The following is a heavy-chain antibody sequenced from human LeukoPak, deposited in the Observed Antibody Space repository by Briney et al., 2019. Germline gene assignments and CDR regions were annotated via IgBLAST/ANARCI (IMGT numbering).Heavy chain of an antibody. V-gene: IGHV3-23*01. D-gene: IGHD6-13*01. CDR2: ISGSGGSI. CDR3: AKDQAAAGYYYYGMDV. J-gene: IGHJ6*02. Sequence: GGSLRLSCAASGFTFSSYAMSWVRQAPGKGLEWVSAISGSGGSIYYADSVKGRLTISRDNSKNTLYLQMNSLRAEDTAVYYCAKDQAAAGYYYYGMDVWGQGTTVTVSS. CDR1: GFTFSSYA.